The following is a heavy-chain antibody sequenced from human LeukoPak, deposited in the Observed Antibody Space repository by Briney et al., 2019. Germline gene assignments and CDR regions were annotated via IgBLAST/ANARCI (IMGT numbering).Heavy chain of an antibody. CDR3: ARGPYYDFWSGYYLA. Sequence: SETLSLTCAASGGSISSYYWSWIRQPPGKGLEWIGYIYYSGSTNYNPSLKSRVTISVDTSKNQFSLKLSSVTAADTAVYYCARGPYYDFWSGYYLAWGQGTLVTVSS. J-gene: IGHJ4*02. D-gene: IGHD3-3*01. CDR1: GGSISSYY. V-gene: IGHV4-59*01. CDR2: IYYSGST.